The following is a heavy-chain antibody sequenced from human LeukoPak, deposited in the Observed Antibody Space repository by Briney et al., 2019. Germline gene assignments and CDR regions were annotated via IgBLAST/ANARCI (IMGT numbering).Heavy chain of an antibody. CDR3: ARALRGWYWGGGD. J-gene: IGHJ4*02. D-gene: IGHD2-15*01. CDR2: MNTNDGNT. Sequence: GASVKVSCKTSGYTFTNYEIIWVRQAPGQGLEWMGWMNTNDGNTGSALEFQGRVTLTRDTSINTAYMELSGLRSEDTAVYYCARALRGWYWGGGDWGQGTLVTVSS. CDR1: GYTFTNYE. V-gene: IGHV1-8*03.